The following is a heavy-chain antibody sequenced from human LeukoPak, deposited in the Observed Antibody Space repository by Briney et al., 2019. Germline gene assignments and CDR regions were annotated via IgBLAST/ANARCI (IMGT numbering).Heavy chain of an antibody. CDR1: GFTFSDHY. Sequence: LSCAASGFTFSDHYIDWIRQPPGKGLEWIGSIYYSGSTYYNPSLKSRVTISVDTSKNQFSLKLSSVTAADTAVYYCAREITMVRGVIISYYFDYWGQGTLVTVSS. V-gene: IGHV4-38-2*02. CDR3: AREITMVRGVIISYYFDY. CDR2: IYYSGST. D-gene: IGHD3-10*01. J-gene: IGHJ4*02.